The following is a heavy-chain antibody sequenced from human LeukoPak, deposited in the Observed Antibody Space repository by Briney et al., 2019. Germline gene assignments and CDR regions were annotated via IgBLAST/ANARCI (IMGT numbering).Heavy chain of an antibody. CDR3: AREISVLLWLGEFPNFDY. D-gene: IGHD3-10*01. Sequence: GGSLRLSCAASGFTFSNYGMHWVRQAPGKGLEWVAVIWYDGTNKYYADSVKGRFTISRDNSKNTLYLQMNSLRAEDTAIYYCAREISVLLWLGEFPNFDYWGPGTLVTVSS. J-gene: IGHJ4*02. CDR2: IWYDGTNK. CDR1: GFTFSNYG. V-gene: IGHV3-33*08.